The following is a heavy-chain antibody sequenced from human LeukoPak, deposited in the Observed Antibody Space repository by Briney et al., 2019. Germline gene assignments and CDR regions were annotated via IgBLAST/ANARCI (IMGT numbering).Heavy chain of an antibody. V-gene: IGHV5-10-1*01. Sequence: GESLKISCKGSGYSFTSYWISWVRQVPGKGLEWMGRIDPSDSYTNYSPSFQGHVTMSADKSISTAYLQWSSLKASDTAMYYCARHSGGYGSGSYFSLWGLGTLVTVSS. D-gene: IGHD3-10*01. CDR3: ARHSGGYGSGSYFSL. CDR1: GYSFTSYW. J-gene: IGHJ4*02. CDR2: IDPSDSYT.